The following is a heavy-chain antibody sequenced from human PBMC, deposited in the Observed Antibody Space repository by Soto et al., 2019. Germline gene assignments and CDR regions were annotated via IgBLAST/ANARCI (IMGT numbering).Heavy chain of an antibody. D-gene: IGHD3-3*01. CDR3: ARLPRDCNKTSCYYADH. CDR1: GYDFNTNW. Sequence: GESLKISCRGSGYDFNTNWFGWVRQLPGRGLEWVGIMYPGDSDARYNPSLQGHVTLSVDVTVSTAFLQWRSLETSDTGMYFCARLPRDCNKTSCYYADHWGQGTQVTVSS. J-gene: IGHJ4*02. CDR2: MYPGDSDA. V-gene: IGHV5-51*01.